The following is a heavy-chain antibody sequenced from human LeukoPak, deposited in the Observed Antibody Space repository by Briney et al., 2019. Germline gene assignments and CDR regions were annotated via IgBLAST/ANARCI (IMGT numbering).Heavy chain of an antibody. J-gene: IGHJ4*02. Sequence: SETLSLTCTVSGGSISSYYWSWIRQPLGKGLEWIGYIYYSGSTNYNPSLKSRVTISVDTSKNQFSLKLSSVTAADTAVYYCARGWDPSSSWTTQADYWGQGTLVTVSS. CDR2: IYYSGST. V-gene: IGHV4-59*12. D-gene: IGHD6-13*01. CDR1: GGSISSYY. CDR3: ARGWDPSSSWTTQADY.